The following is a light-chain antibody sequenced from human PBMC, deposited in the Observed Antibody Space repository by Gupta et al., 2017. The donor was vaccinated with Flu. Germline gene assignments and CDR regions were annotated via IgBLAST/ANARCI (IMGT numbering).Light chain of an antibody. CDR3: GSYTSSTTLV. V-gene: IGLV2-14*01. CDR1: SSDVGGYNY. Sequence: QSALTQPASVSGSPGQSITISCTGTSSDVGGYNYVSWYQQHPGKAPKLVIYEVSNRPSRVSNRFSGSKPGNTASLTISGLQAEDEADYYCGSYTSSTTLVFGTGTKVTVL. J-gene: IGLJ1*01. CDR2: EVS.